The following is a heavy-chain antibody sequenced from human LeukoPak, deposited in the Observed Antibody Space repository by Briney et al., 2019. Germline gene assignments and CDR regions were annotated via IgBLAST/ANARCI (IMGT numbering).Heavy chain of an antibody. J-gene: IGHJ4*02. V-gene: IGHV4-39*01. Sequence: PSETLSLTCTVSGGSISSSSYYWGWIRQPPGKGLEWIRSIYYSGRTYYNPSLKSRVTISVDTSKNQFSLKLSSVTAADTAVYYCARHSRYSSSWYYFDYWGQGTLVTVSS. D-gene: IGHD6-13*01. CDR1: GGSISSSSYY. CDR2: IYYSGRT. CDR3: ARHSRYSSSWYYFDY.